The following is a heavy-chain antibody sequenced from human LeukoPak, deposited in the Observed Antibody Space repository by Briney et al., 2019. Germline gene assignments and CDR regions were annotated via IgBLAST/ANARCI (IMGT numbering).Heavy chain of an antibody. Sequence: SETLSLTCTVSGGSISSSGYSWSWIRQPPGKGLEWIGYIYHSGSTYYNPSLKSRVTISVDRSKNQFSLKLSSVTAADTAVYYCARVNEYGSGSYYVIDYWGQGTLVTVSS. CDR1: GGSISSSGYS. V-gene: IGHV4-30-2*01. J-gene: IGHJ4*02. CDR2: IYHSGST. D-gene: IGHD3-10*01. CDR3: ARVNEYGSGSYYVIDY.